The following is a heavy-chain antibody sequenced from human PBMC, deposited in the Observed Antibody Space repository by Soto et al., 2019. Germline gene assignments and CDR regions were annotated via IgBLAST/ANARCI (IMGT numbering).Heavy chain of an antibody. D-gene: IGHD1-1*01. V-gene: IGHV1-18*01. Sequence: QVQLVQSGAEVKKPGASVKVSCKASGYTFTSYGISWVRQAPGQGLEWMGWISAYNGNTNYAQKLQGRVTMTKDTPTSRADMELRSLRSDDRAVYYCEGGNVRFDYWGRGTLVTVSS. J-gene: IGHJ4*02. CDR3: EGGNVRFDY. CDR2: ISAYNGNT. CDR1: GYTFTSYG.